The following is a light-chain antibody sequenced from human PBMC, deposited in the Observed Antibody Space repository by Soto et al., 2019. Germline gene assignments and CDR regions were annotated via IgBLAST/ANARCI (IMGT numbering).Light chain of an antibody. J-gene: IGKJ1*01. CDR3: QHYANSPWT. CDR2: AAS. Sequence: EVVMRQSPATLSVSPGEGATLSCRASQGIGDTLAWYQHKPGQAPRFLIYAASSRATGIPDRFSGSGSGTDFTLTISRLEPEDFAVYYCQHYANSPWTFGQGTKVEIK. CDR1: QGIGDT. V-gene: IGKV3-20*01.